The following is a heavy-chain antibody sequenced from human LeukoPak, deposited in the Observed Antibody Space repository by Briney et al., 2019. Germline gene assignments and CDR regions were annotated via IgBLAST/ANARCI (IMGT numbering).Heavy chain of an antibody. CDR3: AKDPYRVVPAITWFDPFNWFDP. J-gene: IGHJ5*02. V-gene: IGHV3-23*01. Sequence: PGGSLRLSCAASGFTFSSYAMSWVRQAPGKGLEWVSAISGSGGSTYYADSVKGRFTISRDNSKNTLYMQMNSLRAEDTAVYYCAKDPYRVVPAITWFDPFNWFDPWGQGTLVTVSS. CDR1: GFTFSSYA. CDR2: ISGSGGST. D-gene: IGHD2-2*01.